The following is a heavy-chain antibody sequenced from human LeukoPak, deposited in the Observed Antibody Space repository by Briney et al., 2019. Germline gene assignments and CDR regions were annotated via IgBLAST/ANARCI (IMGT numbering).Heavy chain of an antibody. D-gene: IGHD3-22*01. V-gene: IGHV4-59*08. J-gene: IGHJ5*02. CDR2: IYYSGST. CDR3: ARGHVRGTMIVVDPRGSFDP. CDR1: GGSISSYY. Sequence: SETPSLTCTVSGGSISSYYWSWIRQPPGKGLEWIGYIYYSGSTYYNPSLKSRVTISVDTSKNQFSLKLSSVTAADTAVYYCARGHVRGTMIVVDPRGSFDPWGQGTLVTVSS.